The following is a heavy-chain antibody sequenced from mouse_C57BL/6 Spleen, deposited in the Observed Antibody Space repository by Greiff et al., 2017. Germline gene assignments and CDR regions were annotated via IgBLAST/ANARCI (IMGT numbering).Heavy chain of an antibody. V-gene: IGHV1-69*01. J-gene: IGHJ4*01. D-gene: IGHD2-2*01. CDR1: GYTFTSYW. CDR3: ARGRDGYVDAMDY. Sequence: QVQLKQPGAELVMPGASVKLSCKASGYTFTSYWMHWVKQRPGQGLAWIGEIDPSDSYTNYNQKFKGKSTLTVDKSSSTAYMQLSSLTSEDSAVYYCARGRDGYVDAMDYWGQGTSGTVSS. CDR2: IDPSDSYT.